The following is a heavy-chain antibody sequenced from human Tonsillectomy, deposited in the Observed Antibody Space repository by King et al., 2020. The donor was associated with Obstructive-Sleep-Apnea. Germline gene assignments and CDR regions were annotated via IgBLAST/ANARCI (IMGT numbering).Heavy chain of an antibody. Sequence: QLVQSGAEVKKPGASLKISCKGSGYSFNSYWIGWVRQMPGKGLEWMGLIYPGDSDTRYSPSFQGQVTISADKSISTAYLQCRSLKASETAMYYCSRSLINYYDSSGYYPGAFDIWGQGTMVTVSS. CDR1: GYSFNSYW. CDR2: IYPGDSDT. CDR3: SRSLINYYDSSGYYPGAFDI. D-gene: IGHD3-22*01. V-gene: IGHV5-51*01. J-gene: IGHJ3*02.